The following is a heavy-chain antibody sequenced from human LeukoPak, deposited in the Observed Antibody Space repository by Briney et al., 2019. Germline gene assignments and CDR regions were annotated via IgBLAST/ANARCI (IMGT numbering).Heavy chain of an antibody. CDR3: ARHGYYYDSSGYYSGGNWFDP. J-gene: IGHJ5*02. V-gene: IGHV4-59*08. CDR1: GGSISSYY. D-gene: IGHD3-22*01. Sequence: SETLSLTCTVSGGSISSYYWSWIRQPPGKGLEWIGYIYYSGSTNYNPSLKSRVTISVGTSKNQFSLKLSSVTAADTAVYYCARHGYYYDSSGYYSGGNWFDPWGQGTLVTVSS. CDR2: IYYSGST.